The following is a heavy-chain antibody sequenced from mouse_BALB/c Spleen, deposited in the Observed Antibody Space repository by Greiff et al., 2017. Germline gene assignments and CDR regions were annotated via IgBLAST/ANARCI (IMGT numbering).Heavy chain of an antibody. Sequence: VQLQESGPSLVQPSQSLSITCTVSGFSLTSYGVHWVRQSPGKGLEWLGVIWRGGSTDYNAAFMSRLSITKDNSKSQVFFKMNSLQADDTAIYYCAKNRDGNYCAMDYWGQGTSVTVSS. CDR2: IWRGGST. V-gene: IGHV2-5-1*01. CDR3: AKNRDGNYCAMDY. D-gene: IGHD2-1*01. J-gene: IGHJ4*01. CDR1: GFSLTSYG.